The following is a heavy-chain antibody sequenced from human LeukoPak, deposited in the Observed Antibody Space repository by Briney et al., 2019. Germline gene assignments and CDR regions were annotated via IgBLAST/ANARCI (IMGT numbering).Heavy chain of an antibody. CDR2: ISSSSSYI. CDR3: ARGPNYYDSSGYYVFFDY. CDR1: GFTFSSYS. J-gene: IGHJ4*02. V-gene: IGHV3-21*01. Sequence: PGGSLRLSCAASGFTFSSYSMNWVRQAPGKGLEWVSSISSSSSYIYYADSVKGRFTISRDNAKNSLYLQMNSLRAEDTAVYYYARGPNYYDSSGYYVFFDYWGQGTLVTVSS. D-gene: IGHD3-22*01.